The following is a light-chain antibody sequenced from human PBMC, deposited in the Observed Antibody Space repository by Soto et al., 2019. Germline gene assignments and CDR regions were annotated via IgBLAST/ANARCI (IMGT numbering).Light chain of an antibody. CDR1: NSDVGGYNY. J-gene: IGLJ2*01. CDR3: SSYTSSSTVV. V-gene: IGLV2-14*01. Sequence: QSALTQPASVSGSPGQSITISCTGTNSDVGGYNYVSWYQQHPGKAPKLMIYDVINRPSGVSNRFSGSKSGNTASLTISGLQAEDEADYYCSSYTSSSTVVFGGGTKLTVL. CDR2: DVI.